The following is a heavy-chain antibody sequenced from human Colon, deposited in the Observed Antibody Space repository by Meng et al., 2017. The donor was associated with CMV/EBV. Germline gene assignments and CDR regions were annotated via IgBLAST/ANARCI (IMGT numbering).Heavy chain of an antibody. CDR1: GFNLSDYY. CDR2: SSNSGTYI. D-gene: IGHD3-10*01. J-gene: IGHJ6*02. Sequence: GGSLRLSCAASGFNLSDYYLNWIRQAPGKGLEWVAHSSNSGTYIKYADSVKGRFTISRDNAKKSLYLQMDSLRVEDTAVYYCAREKSSLYYHGMDVWGQGTTVTVSS. CDR3: AREKSSLYYHGMDV. V-gene: IGHV3-11*01.